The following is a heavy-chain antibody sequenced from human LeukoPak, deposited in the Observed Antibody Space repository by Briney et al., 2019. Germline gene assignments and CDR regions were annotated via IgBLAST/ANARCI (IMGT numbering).Heavy chain of an antibody. J-gene: IGHJ4*02. Sequence: PSETLSLTCAIYGGSFSDYYWSWTRQPPGKGLGWIGEINHSGRTNYNPSLKSRVTISVDTSKNQFSLKLSSVTAADTAVYYCARGTLIVLNYWGQGTLVTVSS. V-gene: IGHV4-34*01. D-gene: IGHD2/OR15-2a*01. CDR1: GGSFSDYY. CDR2: INHSGRT. CDR3: ARGTLIVLNY.